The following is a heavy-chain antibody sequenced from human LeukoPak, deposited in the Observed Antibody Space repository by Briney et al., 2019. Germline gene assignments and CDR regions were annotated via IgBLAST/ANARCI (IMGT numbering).Heavy chain of an antibody. Sequence: NPSETLSLTCTVSGGSISSSSYYWGWIRQPPGKGLEWIGSIYYSGSTYYNPSLKSRVTISVDTSKNQFSLKLSSVTAADTAVYYCARDMLQPMYSSGWYPPDYWGQGTLVTVSS. CDR3: ARDMLQPMYSSGWYPPDY. CDR2: IYYSGST. D-gene: IGHD6-19*01. J-gene: IGHJ4*02. V-gene: IGHV4-39*07. CDR1: GGSISSSSYY.